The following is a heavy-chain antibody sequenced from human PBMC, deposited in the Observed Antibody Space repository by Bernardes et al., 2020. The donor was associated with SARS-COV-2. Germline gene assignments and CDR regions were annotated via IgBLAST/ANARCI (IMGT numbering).Heavy chain of an antibody. J-gene: IGHJ2*01. CDR2: INYSGST. D-gene: IGHD3-16*01. CDR1: VGSLSGYY. V-gene: IGHV4-34*01. Sequence: SETLSLTCAVNVGSLSGYYCNCIRQPPGKGLEWMGDINYSGSTNYNPSRQSRVTISVYTSKNQCSLTLTSVTASDTAVYYFARAVWGIWYSDLWGRGT. CDR3: ARAVWGIWYSDL.